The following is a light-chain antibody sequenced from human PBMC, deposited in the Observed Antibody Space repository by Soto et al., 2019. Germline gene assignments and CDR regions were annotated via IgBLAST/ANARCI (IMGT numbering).Light chain of an antibody. V-gene: IGKV3D-15*01. J-gene: IGKJ3*01. Sequence: EIVLTQSPATLSVFPGEKATLSCGASQSVSNNLAWYHQKPDQAPSPLIYGASTRATGVPARFSGSGAGTEFTITISNRQSEDYAIYYCQQYSSWPFTFGPGTKVAIQ. CDR2: GAS. CDR1: QSVSNN. CDR3: QQYSSWPFT.